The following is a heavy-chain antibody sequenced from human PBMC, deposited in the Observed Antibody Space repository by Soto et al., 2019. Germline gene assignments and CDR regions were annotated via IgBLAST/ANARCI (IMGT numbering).Heavy chain of an antibody. V-gene: IGHV3-23*01. D-gene: IGHD2-21*02. CDR3: AKCAVLVTTSGGWCNWFDP. Sequence: GGSLRLSCTASEFTFSSYAMSWVRQAPGKGLEWVSAISGSGGGTYYADSVKGRFTISRDNSKNTLHLQMNSLRAEDTAVYYCAKCAVLVTTSGGWCNWFDPWGQGTLVTV. CDR2: ISGSGGGT. CDR1: EFTFSSYA. J-gene: IGHJ5*02.